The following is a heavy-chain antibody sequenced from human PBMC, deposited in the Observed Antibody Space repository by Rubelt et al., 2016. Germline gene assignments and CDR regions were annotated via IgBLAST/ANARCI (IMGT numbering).Heavy chain of an antibody. J-gene: IGHJ6*02. CDR2: ISSSSDTI. CDR3: ARNGVAYGMDV. D-gene: IGHD2-8*01. V-gene: IGHV3-21*04. Sequence: RQAPGKGLEYVSSISSSSDTIYYGASVKGRFTISRDNAKNSLYLQMNSLRAGDTAVYYCARNGVAYGMDVWGQGTTVTVSS.